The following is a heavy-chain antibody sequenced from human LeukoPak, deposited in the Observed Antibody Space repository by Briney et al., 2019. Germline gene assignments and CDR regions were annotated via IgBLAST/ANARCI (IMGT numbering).Heavy chain of an antibody. Sequence: GGSLRLSCAASGFTFSSYWMSWVRQAPGKGLEWVSAISGSAVSTYYADSVKGRFTISRDNAKNSLYLQMNSLRAEDTAVYYCARRIYGGPYDAFDIWGQGTMVTVSS. CDR2: ISGSAVST. J-gene: IGHJ3*02. CDR1: GFTFSSYW. V-gene: IGHV3-23*01. D-gene: IGHD4-23*01. CDR3: ARRIYGGPYDAFDI.